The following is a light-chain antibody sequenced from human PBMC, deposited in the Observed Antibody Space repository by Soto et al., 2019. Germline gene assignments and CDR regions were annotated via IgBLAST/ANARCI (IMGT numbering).Light chain of an antibody. V-gene: IGLV2-14*03. CDR1: SSDIGAYNF. CDR2: DVN. Sequence: QSALTQPASVSGSPGQSITISCTGTSSDIGAYNFVSWYQQHPGKAPKLMLYDVNIRPSGVSNRVSGSKSGNTASLTISGLQAEDEADYYCPSLTNSPTMIFGGGTTLTVL. J-gene: IGLJ2*01. CDR3: PSLTNSPTMI.